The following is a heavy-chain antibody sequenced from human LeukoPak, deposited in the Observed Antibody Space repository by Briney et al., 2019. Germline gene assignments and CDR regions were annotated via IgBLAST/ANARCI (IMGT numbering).Heavy chain of an antibody. CDR2: IRYDGTRK. J-gene: IGHJ4*02. Sequence: GSLRLSCAASGFTFSDSDMHWVRQAPGKGLEWVTFIRYDGTRKYYVDSVKGRFTISRDNSKNTLYLEMNSLRPEDTAVYYCANGSPPDASPDQWGRGTLVTVSS. V-gene: IGHV3-30*02. CDR3: ANGSPPDASPDQ. D-gene: IGHD1-26*01. CDR1: GFTFSDSD.